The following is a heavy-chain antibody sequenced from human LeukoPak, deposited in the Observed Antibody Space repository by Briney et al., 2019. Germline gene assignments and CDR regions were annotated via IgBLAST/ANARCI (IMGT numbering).Heavy chain of an antibody. J-gene: IGHJ4*02. CDR2: ISGSGGST. Sequence: PGGSLRLSCAASGFTFSSYAMSWVRQAPGKGLEWVSAISGSGGSTYYADSVKGRFTISRDNSKNTLHLQMNSLRAEDTAVYYCARRTVMEQYFDYWGQGTLVTVSS. D-gene: IGHD1/OR15-1a*01. V-gene: IGHV3-23*01. CDR1: GFTFSSYA. CDR3: ARRTVMEQYFDY.